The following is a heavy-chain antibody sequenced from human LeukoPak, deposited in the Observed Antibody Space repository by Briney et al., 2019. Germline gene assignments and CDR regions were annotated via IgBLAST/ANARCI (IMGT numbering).Heavy chain of an antibody. CDR3: ARDRYCSGGYCYSGKFDP. J-gene: IGHJ5*02. Sequence: SETLSLTCAVYGGSFSGYYWSWIRQPPGKGLEWIGEINHSGSTNYNPSLKSRVTISVDTSKNQFSLKLSSVTAADTAVYYCARDRYCSGGYCYSGKFDPWGQGTLVTVSS. D-gene: IGHD2-15*01. CDR1: GGSFSGYY. CDR2: INHSGST. V-gene: IGHV4-34*01.